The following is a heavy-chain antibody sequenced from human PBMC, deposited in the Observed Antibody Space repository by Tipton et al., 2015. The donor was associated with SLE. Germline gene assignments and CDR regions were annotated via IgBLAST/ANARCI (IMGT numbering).Heavy chain of an antibody. V-gene: IGHV3-21*01. CDR1: GFTFSSYS. Sequence: SLRLSCAASGFTFSSYSINWVRQAPGEGLEWVSSISGSSSYIYYADSVKGRFTISRDNAKNSLYVQMNSLRAEDTAVYYCAGDKPSYYDSSGLGYWGQGTLVTVSS. D-gene: IGHD3-22*01. CDR2: ISGSSSYI. J-gene: IGHJ4*02. CDR3: AGDKPSYYDSSGLGY.